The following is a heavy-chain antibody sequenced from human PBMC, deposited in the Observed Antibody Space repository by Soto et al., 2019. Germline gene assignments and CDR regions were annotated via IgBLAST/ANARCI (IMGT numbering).Heavy chain of an antibody. Sequence: GGSLRLSCAASGFTFSDYYMSWIRQAPGKGLEGVSYISSSGSTIYYAYSVKGRFTISRDNAKNSLYLQMNSLRAEDTAVYCGARVRVSSCCFDYWGQGTLVTVSS. CDR2: ISSSGSTI. J-gene: IGHJ4*02. CDR1: GFTFSDYY. V-gene: IGHV3-11*01. D-gene: IGHD6-6*01. CDR3: ARVRVSSCCFDY.